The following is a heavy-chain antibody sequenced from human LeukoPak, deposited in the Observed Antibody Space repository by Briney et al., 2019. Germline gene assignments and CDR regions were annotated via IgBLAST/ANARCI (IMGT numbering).Heavy chain of an antibody. V-gene: IGHV4-34*01. J-gene: IGHJ5*02. Sequence: PSETLSLTCAVYGGSFSGYYWNWIRQPPGKGLEWIGEINHSGSTNYNPSLKSRVTISVDTSKNQFSLKLSSVTAADTAVYYCASLTYHDILTGYNPWGQGTLVTVSS. CDR1: GGSFSGYY. CDR3: ASLTYHDILTGYNP. D-gene: IGHD3-9*01. CDR2: INHSGST.